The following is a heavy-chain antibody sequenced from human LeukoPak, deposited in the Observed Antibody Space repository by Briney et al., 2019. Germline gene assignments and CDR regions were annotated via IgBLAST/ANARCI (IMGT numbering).Heavy chain of an antibody. CDR1: GGSISGYY. D-gene: IGHD3-3*01. CDR3: ARGGYDFWSGYLSGYFY. V-gene: IGHV4-39*07. Sequence: SETLSLTCTVSGGSISGYYWGWIRQPPGKGLEWIGSIYYSGSTYYNPSLKSRVTISVDTSKNQFSLKLSSVTAADTAVYYCARGGYDFWSGYLSGYFYWGQGTLVTVSS. CDR2: IYYSGST. J-gene: IGHJ4*02.